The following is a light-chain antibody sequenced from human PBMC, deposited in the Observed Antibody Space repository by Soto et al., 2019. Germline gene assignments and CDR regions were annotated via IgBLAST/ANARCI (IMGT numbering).Light chain of an antibody. CDR2: DVS. CDR3: SSYTSSSTFVYV. Sequence: QSALTQPASVSGSPGQSITISCTGTSSDVGGYNYVSWYQQHPGKAPKLMIYDVSNRPSGVANRFSGSKSGNTASLTISGLQAEDEADYYCSSYTSSSTFVYVFGTGTKVTVL. J-gene: IGLJ1*01. V-gene: IGLV2-14*01. CDR1: SSDVGGYNY.